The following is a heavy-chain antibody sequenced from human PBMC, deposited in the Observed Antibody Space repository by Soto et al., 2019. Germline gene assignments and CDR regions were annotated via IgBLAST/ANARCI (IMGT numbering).Heavy chain of an antibody. CDR2: ISYDGSNK. CDR3: AKAGGDSSGSYYYGMDV. D-gene: IGHD6-19*01. V-gene: IGHV3-30*18. J-gene: IGHJ6*02. CDR1: GFTFSSYG. Sequence: PGGSLRLSSAASGFTFSSYGMHWVRQAPGKGLEWVAVISYDGSNKYYADSVKGRFTISRDNSKNTLYLQMNSLRAEDTAVYYCAKAGGDSSGSYYYGMDVWGQGTTVTVSS.